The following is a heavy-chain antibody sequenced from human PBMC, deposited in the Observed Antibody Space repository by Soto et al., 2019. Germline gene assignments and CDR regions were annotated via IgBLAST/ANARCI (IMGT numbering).Heavy chain of an antibody. CDR2: IIPIFGTA. D-gene: IGHD3-3*01. CDR3: ARDRRNFGVVIISYGMEV. J-gene: IGHJ6*02. CDR1: GGTFSSYA. V-gene: IGHV1-69*13. Sequence: SVKVSCKASGGTFSSYAISWVRQAPGQGLEWMGGIIPIFGTANYAQKFQGRVTITADESTSTAYMELSSLRSEDTAVYYCARDRRNFGVVIISYGMEVWGQGTTVTVSS.